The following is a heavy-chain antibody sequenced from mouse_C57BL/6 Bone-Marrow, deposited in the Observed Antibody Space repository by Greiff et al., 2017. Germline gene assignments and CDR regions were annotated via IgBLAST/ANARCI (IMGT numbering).Heavy chain of an antibody. CDR1: GYTFTSYG. CDR2: IYPRSGNT. Sequence: VQLQQSGAELARPGASVKLSCTASGYTFTSYGISWVKQRTGQGLEWIGEIYPRSGNTYYNEKFKGKATLTADKSSSTAYMELRSLTSEDSAVYFCARRATVVATRAWFAYWGQGTLVTVSA. CDR3: ARRATVVATRAWFAY. V-gene: IGHV1-81*01. J-gene: IGHJ3*01. D-gene: IGHD1-1*01.